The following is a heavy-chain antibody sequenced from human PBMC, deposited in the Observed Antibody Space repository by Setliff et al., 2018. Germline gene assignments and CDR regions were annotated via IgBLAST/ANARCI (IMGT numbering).Heavy chain of an antibody. CDR2: ISGYNGFI. CDR1: GYSLNTYG. J-gene: IGHJ4*02. V-gene: IGHV1-18*01. D-gene: IGHD2-2*01. Sequence: GASVKVSCKASGYSLNTYGISWVRQAPGQGLEWMGWISGYNGFIIYAQKFQGRVTMTTDTSTNTAYMELRSLMSDDTAMYYCTRAAREVVVPPSQKRNDYWGQGTLVTVSS. CDR3: TRAAREVVVPPSQKRNDY.